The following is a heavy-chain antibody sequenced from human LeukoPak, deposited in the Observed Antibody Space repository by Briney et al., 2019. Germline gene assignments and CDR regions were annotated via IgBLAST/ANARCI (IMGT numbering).Heavy chain of an antibody. CDR1: GYTFTGYF. Sequence: ASVKVSCKASGYTFTGYFMHWVRQAPGQGFEWMGWINCNSGGTNYAQKFQGRVTMTRDTSISTAYMELSRLRSDDTAVYYCARGGDYYDSSDYPRFDYWGQGALVPVSS. V-gene: IGHV1-2*02. D-gene: IGHD3-22*01. J-gene: IGHJ4*02. CDR2: INCNSGGT. CDR3: ARGGDYYDSSDYPRFDY.